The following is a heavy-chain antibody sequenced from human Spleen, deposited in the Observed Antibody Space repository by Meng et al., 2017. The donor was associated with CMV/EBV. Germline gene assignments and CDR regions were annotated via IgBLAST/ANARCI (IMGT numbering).Heavy chain of an antibody. CDR3: VRSDCGANCYAWPDAFDF. D-gene: IGHD2-21*01. J-gene: IGHJ3*01. Sequence: GESLKISCAASGFTFSKAWMSWVRQAPGKGLEWVGRIRRESDGGTADYPAPVKGRFTVSRDNAENSLFLRMSSLRAEDTAVYYCVRSDCGANCYAWPDAFDFWGQGTMVTVSS. CDR2: IRRESDGGTA. V-gene: IGHV3-15*01. CDR1: GFTFSKAW.